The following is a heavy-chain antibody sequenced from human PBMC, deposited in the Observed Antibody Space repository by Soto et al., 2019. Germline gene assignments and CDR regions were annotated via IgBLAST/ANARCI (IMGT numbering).Heavy chain of an antibody. CDR3: ARGDRDGYNYVLYYYYYGMDV. V-gene: IGHV3-21*01. Sequence: EVQLVESGGGLVKPGGSLRLSCAASGFTFSSYSMNWVRQAPGKGLEWVSSISSSSSYIYYADSVKGRFTISRDNAKNSLYRQMNSLRAEDTAVYYCARGDRDGYNYVLYYYYYGMDVWGQGTTVTVSS. D-gene: IGHD5-12*01. CDR2: ISSSSSYI. J-gene: IGHJ6*02. CDR1: GFTFSSYS.